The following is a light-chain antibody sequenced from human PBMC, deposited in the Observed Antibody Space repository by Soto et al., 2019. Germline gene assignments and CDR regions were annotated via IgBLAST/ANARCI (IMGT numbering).Light chain of an antibody. V-gene: IGLV2-8*01. Sequence: QSVLTQPPSATGSPGQSVTISCTGNSSDFGGYNYVSWYQQHPGKAPKLMIYEVNKRPSGVPDRFSGSKSGNTASLTVSGLQAEDEAYYYCSSYAGSNNFGVFGTGTKVTVL. J-gene: IGLJ1*01. CDR3: SSYAGSNNFGV. CDR1: SSDFGGYNY. CDR2: EVN.